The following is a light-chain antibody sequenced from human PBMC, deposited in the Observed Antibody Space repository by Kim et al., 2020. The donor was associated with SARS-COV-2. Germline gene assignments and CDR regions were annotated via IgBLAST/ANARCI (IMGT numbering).Light chain of an antibody. J-gene: IGLJ2*01. Sequence: GQSLTISCTGTSSDVCGYNYVTWYQQHPGKAPKLIIYAVSKRPSGVPDRFSGSKSGNTASLTVSGLQAEDEADYYCSSYAGSNNLVFGGGTQLTVL. CDR3: SSYAGSNNLV. CDR2: AVS. V-gene: IGLV2-8*01. CDR1: SSDVCGYNY.